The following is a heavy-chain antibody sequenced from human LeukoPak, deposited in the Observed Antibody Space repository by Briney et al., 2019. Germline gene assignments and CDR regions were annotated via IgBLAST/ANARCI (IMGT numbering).Heavy chain of an antibody. CDR3: TRVDDYVWGSYGWFDP. CDR1: GFTFGDYA. J-gene: IGHJ5*02. CDR2: IRSKAYGGTT. Sequence: PGRSLRLSCTASGFTFGDYAMSWVRQAPGKGLEWVGFIRSKAYGGTTEYAASVKGRFTISRDDSKSIAYLQMNSLKTEDTAVYYCTRVDDYVWGSYGWFDPWGQGTLVTVSS. V-gene: IGHV3-49*04. D-gene: IGHD3-16*01.